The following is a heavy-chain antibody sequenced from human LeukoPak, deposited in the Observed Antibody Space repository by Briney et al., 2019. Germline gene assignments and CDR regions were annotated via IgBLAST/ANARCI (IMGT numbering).Heavy chain of an antibody. CDR3: ARDAYCSSTSCYTRANYYYMDV. J-gene: IGHJ6*03. Sequence: GRSLRLSCAASGFTFSSYAMHWVRQAPGKGLEWVAVISYDGSNKYYADSVKGRFTISRDNSKNTLYLQMNSLRAEDTAVYYCARDAYCSSTSCYTRANYYYMDVWGKGTTVTVSS. D-gene: IGHD2-2*02. CDR1: GFTFSSYA. CDR2: ISYDGSNK. V-gene: IGHV3-30-3*01.